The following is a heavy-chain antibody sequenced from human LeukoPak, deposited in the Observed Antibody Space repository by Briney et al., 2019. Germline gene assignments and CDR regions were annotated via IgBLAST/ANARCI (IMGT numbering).Heavy chain of an antibody. CDR2: MNPNSGNT. J-gene: IGHJ5*02. CDR3: ARAPTPYSSSWYLNWFDP. Sequence: ASVKVSCKASGYTFTSYDINWVRQATGQGLEWMGWMNPNSGNTGYAQKFQGRVTMTRNTSISTAYMELSSLRSEDTAVYYCARAPTPYSSSWYLNWFDPWGQGTLVTVSS. V-gene: IGHV1-8*01. D-gene: IGHD6-13*01. CDR1: GYTFTSYD.